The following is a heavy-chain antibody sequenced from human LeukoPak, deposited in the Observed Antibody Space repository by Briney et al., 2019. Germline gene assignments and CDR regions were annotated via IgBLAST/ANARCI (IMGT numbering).Heavy chain of an antibody. V-gene: IGHV4-4*02. J-gene: IGHJ4*02. D-gene: IGHD2/OR15-2a*01. CDR3: ATRPPADSYFPYFDF. CDR1: GGSITQTDY. Sequence: SETLSLACDVSGGSITQTDYWTWVRQPPGKGLEWIGEVNLQGGTNYNPSLLRRVAISVDTSANHVSLQMTSVTAADTAVYYCATRPPADSYFPYFDFWGQGSLVTVSS. CDR2: VNLQGGT.